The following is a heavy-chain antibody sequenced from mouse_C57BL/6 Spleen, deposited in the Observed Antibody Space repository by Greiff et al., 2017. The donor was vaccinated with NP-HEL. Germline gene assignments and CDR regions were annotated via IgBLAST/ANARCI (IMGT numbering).Heavy chain of an antibody. D-gene: IGHD2-3*01. CDR3: TRGWLLDGNYFDY. V-gene: IGHV1-15*01. CDR1: GYTFTDYE. CDR2: IDPETGGT. Sequence: VQLQQSGAELVRPGASVTLSCKASGYTFTDYEMHWVKQTPVHGLEWIGAIDPETGGTAYNQKFKGKAILTADKSSSTAYMELRSLTSEDSAVYYCTRGWLLDGNYFDYWGQGTTLTVSS. J-gene: IGHJ2*01.